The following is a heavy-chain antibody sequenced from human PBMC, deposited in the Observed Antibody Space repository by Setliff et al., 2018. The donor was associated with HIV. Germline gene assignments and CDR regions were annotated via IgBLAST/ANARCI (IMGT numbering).Heavy chain of an antibody. CDR2: IYYSGST. J-gene: IGHJ4*02. CDR3: ARVRGGTSRGFLDF. V-gene: IGHV4-31*03. CDR1: GGSISSGGYY. D-gene: IGHD3-10*01. Sequence: SETLSLTCTVSGGSISSGGYYWSWIRQHPGKGLEWIGYIYYSGSTYYNPSLKSRVTISVDTSKSQFSLKLSSVTAADTAVYYCARVRGGTSRGFLDFWGQGTLVTVSS.